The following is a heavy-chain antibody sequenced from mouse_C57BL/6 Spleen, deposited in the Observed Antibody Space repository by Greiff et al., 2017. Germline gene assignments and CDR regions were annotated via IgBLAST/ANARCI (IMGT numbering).Heavy chain of an antibody. Sequence: EVQVVESGGGLVKPGGSLKLSCAASGFTFSSYTMSWVRQTPEKRLEWVATISGGGGNTYYPDSVKGRFTISRDNAKNTLYLQMSSLRSEDTAWYYCARHYYGSSYVGYFDVWGTGTTVTVSS. V-gene: IGHV5-9*01. D-gene: IGHD1-1*01. J-gene: IGHJ1*03. CDR2: ISGGGGNT. CDR3: ARHYYGSSYVGYFDV. CDR1: GFTFSSYT.